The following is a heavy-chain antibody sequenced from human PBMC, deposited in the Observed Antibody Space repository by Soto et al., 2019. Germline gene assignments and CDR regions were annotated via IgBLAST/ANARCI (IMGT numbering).Heavy chain of an antibody. D-gene: IGHD3-9*01. CDR3: ARGVRYFDWLWHY. J-gene: IGHJ4*02. Sequence: SQRLSCAACVFTNCRYGLRWDRQTRGKGLEWVANIKQDGSEKYYVDSVKGRFTISRDNAKNSLYLQMNSLRAEDTAVYYCARGVRYFDWLWHYWGKGTLVTVSS. V-gene: IGHV3-7*01. CDR2: IKQDGSEK. CDR1: VFTNCRYG.